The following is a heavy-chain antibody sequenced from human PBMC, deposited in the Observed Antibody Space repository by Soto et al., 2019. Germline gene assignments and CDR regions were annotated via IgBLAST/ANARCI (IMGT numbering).Heavy chain of an antibody. CDR3: ARAHPYYYGSGSYYRRKVYYYYGMDV. CDR2: INPNSGGT. V-gene: IGHV1-2*04. Sequence: ASVKVSCKASGYTFTSYYMHWVRQAPGQGLEWMGWINPNSGGTNYAQKFQGWVTMTRDTSISTAYMELSRLRSDDTAVYYCARAHPYYYGSGSYYRRKVYYYYGMDVWGQGTTVTVSS. D-gene: IGHD3-10*01. J-gene: IGHJ6*02. CDR1: GYTFTSYY.